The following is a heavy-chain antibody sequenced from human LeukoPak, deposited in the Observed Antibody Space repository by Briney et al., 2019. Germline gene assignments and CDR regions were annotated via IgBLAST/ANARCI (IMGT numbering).Heavy chain of an antibody. V-gene: IGHV3-53*01. CDR2: IYSGGST. J-gene: IGHJ4*02. CDR3: ARDAHYYDSSGYYRITDY. Sequence: PGGSLRLSCAASGFTVSSNYMSWVRQAPGRGLEWVSVIYSGGSTYYADSVKGRFTISRDNSKNTLYLQMNSLRAEDTAVYYCARDAHYYDSSGYYRITDYWGQGTLVTVSS. CDR1: GFTVSSNY. D-gene: IGHD3-22*01.